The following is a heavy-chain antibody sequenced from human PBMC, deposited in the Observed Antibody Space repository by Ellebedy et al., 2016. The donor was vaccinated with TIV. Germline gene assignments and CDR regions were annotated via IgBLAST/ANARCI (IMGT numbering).Heavy chain of an antibody. V-gene: IGHV3-33*08. D-gene: IGHD5-12*01. J-gene: IGHJ4*02. CDR2: IWYDGSNK. CDR3: ARGLMVATDY. CDR1: GFTFSSYG. Sequence: GESLKISCAASGFTFSSYGMHWVRQAPGKGLEWVAVIWYDGSNKYYADSVKGRFTISRDNSKNTLYLQMNSLRAEDTAVYYCARGLMVATDYWGQGTLVTVSS.